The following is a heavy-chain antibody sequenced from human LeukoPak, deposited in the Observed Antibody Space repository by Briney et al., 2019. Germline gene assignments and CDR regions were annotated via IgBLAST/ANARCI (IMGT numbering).Heavy chain of an antibody. CDR1: GYTFTGYY. D-gene: IGHD2-15*01. CDR3: AREVEGMNWFDP. CDR2: INPNSGGT. Sequence: GASVKVSCKASGYTFTGYYMHWVRQAPGQGLAWMGWINPNSGGTNYAQKFQGRVTMTRDTSISTAYMELSRLRSDDTAVYYCAREVEGMNWFDPWGQGTLVTVSS. J-gene: IGHJ5*02. V-gene: IGHV1-2*02.